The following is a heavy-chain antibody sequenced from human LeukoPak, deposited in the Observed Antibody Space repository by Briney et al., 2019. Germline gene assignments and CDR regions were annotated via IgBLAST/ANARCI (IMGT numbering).Heavy chain of an antibody. CDR3: AKTWNEENWFDP. CDR1: GFTSSSYW. D-gene: IGHD1-1*01. J-gene: IGHJ5*02. CDR2: IRYDGSNK. Sequence: GGSLRLSCAASGFTSSSYWMSWVRQAPCKGLEWVAFIRYDGSNKYYADSVKGRFTISRDNSKNTLYLQMNSLRAEDTAVYYCAKTWNEENWFDPWGQGTLVTVSS. V-gene: IGHV3-30*02.